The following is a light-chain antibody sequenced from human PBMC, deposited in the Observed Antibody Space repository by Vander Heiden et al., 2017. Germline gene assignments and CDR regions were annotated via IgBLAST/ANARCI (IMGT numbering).Light chain of an antibody. J-gene: IGLJ2*01. CDR2: KNN. CDR1: RSNIGGNF. V-gene: IGLV1-47*01. Sequence: QSVLTQPPSASGTPGPRVTISCSGTRSNIGGNFVYWYQQLPETAPKVLIFKNNQRPSGVPDRFSGSKSGTSASLAISGLRSEDEADYYCATWDESLSAVVFGGGTKLTVL. CDR3: ATWDESLSAVV.